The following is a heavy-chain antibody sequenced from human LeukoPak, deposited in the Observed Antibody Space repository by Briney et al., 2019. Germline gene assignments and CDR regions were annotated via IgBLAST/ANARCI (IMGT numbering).Heavy chain of an antibody. CDR1: GFTFSSFW. D-gene: IGHD5-18*01. V-gene: IGHV3-74*01. J-gene: IGHJ4*02. Sequence: GGSLRLSCAASGFTFSSFWMHWVRQPPGKGLVWVSGINSDGSTTGYADSVKGRFTISRDNAKSTVHLQMNSLRAEDTAVYYCARGGYGAHMGWGQGTLVTVSS. CDR2: INSDGSTT. CDR3: ARGGYGAHMG.